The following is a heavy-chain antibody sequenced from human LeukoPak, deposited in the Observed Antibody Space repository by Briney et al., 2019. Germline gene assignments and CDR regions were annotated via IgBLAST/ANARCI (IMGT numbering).Heavy chain of an antibody. Sequence: ASVKVSCKASGGTFDSYAIRWVRQAPGQGLEWMGGIIPLLGIPTYAERFQGRLTITADQSTSTTYMELTGLRPEDTAIYYCARREQTDKKFDFWGQGTLVTVSS. V-gene: IGHV1-69*10. D-gene: IGHD1/OR15-1a*01. CDR1: GGTFDSYA. CDR3: ARREQTDKKFDF. CDR2: IIPLLGIP. J-gene: IGHJ4*02.